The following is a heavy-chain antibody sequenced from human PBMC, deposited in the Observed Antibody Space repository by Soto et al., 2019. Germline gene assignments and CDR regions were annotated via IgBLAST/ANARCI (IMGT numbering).Heavy chain of an antibody. D-gene: IGHD3-9*01. CDR2: IYYSGST. CDR1: GGSISSYY. J-gene: IGHJ4*02. Sequence: QVQLQESGPGLVKPSETLSLTCTVSGGSISSYYWSWIRQPPGKGLEWIGYIYYSGSTNYNPSLKSLVSISVDTSKNQFSMKLSSVTAADTAVYYCARGLILTGYYNNPFDYWGQGTLVTVSS. CDR3: ARGLILTGYYNNPFDY. V-gene: IGHV4-59*01.